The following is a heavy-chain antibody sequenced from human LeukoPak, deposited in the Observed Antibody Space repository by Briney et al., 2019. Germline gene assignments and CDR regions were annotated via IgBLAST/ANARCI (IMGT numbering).Heavy chain of an antibody. D-gene: IGHD2-2*01. V-gene: IGHV3-7*01. Sequence: GGSLRLSCAASGFTFSSYGMHWVRQASGKGLEWVANINQDGSKKYYVDSVKGRFTISRDNAKKSLYLQMNSLRAEDTAVYYCAKGFYIAMVPAAHPYFDYWGQGTLVTVSS. CDR1: GFTFSSYG. CDR3: AKGFYIAMVPAAHPYFDY. J-gene: IGHJ4*02. CDR2: INQDGSKK.